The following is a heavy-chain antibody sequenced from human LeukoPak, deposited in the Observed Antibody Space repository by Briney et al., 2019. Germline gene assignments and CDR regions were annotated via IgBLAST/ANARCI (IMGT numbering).Heavy chain of an antibody. Sequence: ASVKVSCEASGYTFTSYYMHWVRQAPGQGLEWMGMINPSGGSTSYAQKFQGRVTMTRDTSTSTVYMELSSLRSEDTAVYYCARDRRRYSSGWYPIDYWGQGTLVTVSS. CDR1: GYTFTSYY. J-gene: IGHJ4*02. V-gene: IGHV1-46*01. D-gene: IGHD6-19*01. CDR2: INPSGGST. CDR3: ARDRRRYSSGWYPIDY.